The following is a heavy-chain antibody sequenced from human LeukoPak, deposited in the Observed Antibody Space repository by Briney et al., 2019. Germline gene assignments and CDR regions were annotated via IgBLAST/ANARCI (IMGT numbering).Heavy chain of an antibody. Sequence: PSETLSLTCTVSGGSISSSSYYWGWIRQPPGKGLEWIGSIYYSGSTYYNPSLKSRVTISVDTSKNQFSLKLSSVTAADTAVYYCARRGYSYGYVSDYWGQGTLVTVSS. CDR2: IYYSGST. J-gene: IGHJ4*02. D-gene: IGHD5-18*01. CDR3: ARRGYSYGYVSDY. V-gene: IGHV4-39*01. CDR1: GGSISSSSYY.